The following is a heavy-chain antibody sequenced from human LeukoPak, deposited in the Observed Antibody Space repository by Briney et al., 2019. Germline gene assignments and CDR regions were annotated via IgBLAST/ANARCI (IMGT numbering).Heavy chain of an antibody. CDR2: ISGSGGST. CDR1: GFTFSSYA. J-gene: IGHJ4*02. D-gene: IGHD6-19*01. CDR3: AKVRPTPSIAVAGVMDY. Sequence: PGGSLRLSCAASGFTFSSYAMSWVRQAPGKGLEWVSAISGSGGSTYYADSVKGRFTISRDNSKNTLYLQMNSLRAEDTAVYYCAKVRPTPSIAVAGVMDYWGQGTLVTVSS. V-gene: IGHV3-23*01.